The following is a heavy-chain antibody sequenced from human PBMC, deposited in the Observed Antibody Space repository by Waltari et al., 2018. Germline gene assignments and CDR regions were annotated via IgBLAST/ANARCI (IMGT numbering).Heavy chain of an antibody. V-gene: IGHV3-72*01. CDR3: AQYYVGF. CDR2: IKNRAHHYTT. CDR1: ASAFSDHF. J-gene: IGHJ4*02. D-gene: IGHD1-26*01. Sequence: ELQLVESGGDLVQPGGSLRLSGAASASAFSDHFMDWVRQAPGKGVEWVGRIKNRAHHYTTEYAASVRGRFNISRDDSKNLLYLQMNSLTTMDTAVYYCAQYYVGFWGPGSVVTVSS.